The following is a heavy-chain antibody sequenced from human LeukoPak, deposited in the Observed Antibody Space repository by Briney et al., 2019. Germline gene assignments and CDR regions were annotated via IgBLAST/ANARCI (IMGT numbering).Heavy chain of an antibody. Sequence: ASVKVSCKASGYTFTSYTMHWVRQAPGQRLEWMGWINTGNGNTKYSQKFQGRVTMTRNTSISTAYMELSSLRSEDTAVYYCARGLRYFDWLLLGDDAFDIWGQGTMVTVSS. J-gene: IGHJ3*02. D-gene: IGHD3-9*01. CDR1: GYTFTSYT. V-gene: IGHV1-3*04. CDR2: INTGNGNT. CDR3: ARGLRYFDWLLLGDDAFDI.